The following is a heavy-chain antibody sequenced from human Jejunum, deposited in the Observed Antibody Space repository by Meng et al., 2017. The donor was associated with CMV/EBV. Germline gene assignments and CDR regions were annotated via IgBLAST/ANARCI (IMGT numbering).Heavy chain of an antibody. CDR3: ASPPPIGAALDY. V-gene: IGHV3-66*01. Sequence: QLVESGGNLVQPVGSLRLSCAVSGFTVSRNFMTWVRQAPGKGLEWVSIIYGDGGTDYADSVKGRFTISRDNSRNTLYLQMNSLRAEDTAVYYCASPPPIGAALDYWGQGTLVTVSS. CDR1: GFTVSRNF. J-gene: IGHJ4*02. CDR2: IYGDGGT. D-gene: IGHD6-6*01.